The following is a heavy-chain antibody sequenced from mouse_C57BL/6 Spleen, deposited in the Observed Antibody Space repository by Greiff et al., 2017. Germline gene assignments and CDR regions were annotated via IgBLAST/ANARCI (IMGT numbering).Heavy chain of an antibody. CDR3: ARAGDVWFAD. J-gene: IGHJ3*01. CDR1: GYAFTNYL. CDR2: INPGSGGT. V-gene: IGHV1-54*01. Sequence: QVQLQQSGAELVRPGTSVKVSCKASGYAFTNYLIEWVKQRPGQGLEWIGVINPGSGGTNYNEKFKGKATLTADKSSSTAYMQLSSLTSEDSAVYFCARAGDVWFADWGQGTLVTVSA. D-gene: IGHD3-1*01.